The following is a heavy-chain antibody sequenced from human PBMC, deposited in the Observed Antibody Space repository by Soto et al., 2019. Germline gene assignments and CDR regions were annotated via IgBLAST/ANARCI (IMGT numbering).Heavy chain of an antibody. CDR3: ARAGYCTNGVCYTPYYYYGMDV. J-gene: IGHJ6*02. V-gene: IGHV3-21*01. CDR1: GFTFSSYS. D-gene: IGHD2-8*01. Sequence: EVQLVESGGGLVKPGGSLRLSCAASGFTFSSYSMNWVRQAPGKGLEWVSSISSSSSYIYYADSVKGRFTISRDNAKNSVYLQMNSLRAEDTAVYYCARAGYCTNGVCYTPYYYYGMDVWGQGTTVTVSS. CDR2: ISSSSSYI.